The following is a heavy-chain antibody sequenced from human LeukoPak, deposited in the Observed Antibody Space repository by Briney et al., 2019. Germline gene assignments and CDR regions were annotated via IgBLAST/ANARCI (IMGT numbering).Heavy chain of an antibody. D-gene: IGHD2-15*01. CDR3: ARDRCYSTFDY. J-gene: IGHJ4*02. V-gene: IGHV3-7*01. CDR2: INEDGSEI. Sequence: AGTLRLSCAASAFTFSNYWMSWVRQAPGKGLEWVANINEDGSEINYVDSVKARFTFSRDNAKNSLYLQMNSLRVDDTAVYYCARDRCYSTFDYWGQGTLVTVSS. CDR1: AFTFSNYW.